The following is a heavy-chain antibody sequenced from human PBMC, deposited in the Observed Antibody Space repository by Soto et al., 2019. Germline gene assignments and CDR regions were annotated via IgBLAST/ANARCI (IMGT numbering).Heavy chain of an antibody. Sequence: ASGKVSCKASGYTFTIYGISWVRQAPGQGLEWMGWISAYNGNTNYAQKIQGRVTMTTDTSTSTAYMELRSLRSDDTAVYYCARRTRTYNWNLNYYYYYMDVWGKGTTVTVSS. V-gene: IGHV1-18*01. CDR3: ARRTRTYNWNLNYYYYYMDV. J-gene: IGHJ6*03. D-gene: IGHD1-7*01. CDR1: GYTFTIYG. CDR2: ISAYNGNT.